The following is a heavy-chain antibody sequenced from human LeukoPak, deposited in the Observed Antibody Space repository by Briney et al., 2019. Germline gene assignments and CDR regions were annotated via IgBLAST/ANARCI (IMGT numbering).Heavy chain of an antibody. J-gene: IGHJ4*02. D-gene: IGHD6-19*01. Sequence: SETLSLTCTVSGGSISSSSYYWGWIRQPPGKGLEWIGSIYYSGSTYYNPSLKSRVTISVDRSKNQFSLKLSSVTAADTAVYYCARAAYSSGWFLDYWGQGTLVTVSS. CDR2: IYYSGST. CDR3: ARAAYSSGWFLDY. V-gene: IGHV4-39*07. CDR1: GGSISSSSYY.